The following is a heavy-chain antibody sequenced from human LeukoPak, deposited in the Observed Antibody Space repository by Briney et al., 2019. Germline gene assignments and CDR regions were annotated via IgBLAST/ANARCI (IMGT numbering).Heavy chain of an antibody. CDR1: GYTLTELS. Sequence: ASVKVSCKVSGYTLTELSMHWVRQAHGKGLEWKGGFDPEDGETIYAQKFQGRVTMTEDTSTDTAYMELSSLRSEDTAVYYCATPRYYGSGSYMFDYWGQGTLVTVSS. V-gene: IGHV1-24*01. CDR3: ATPRYYGSGSYMFDY. CDR2: FDPEDGET. D-gene: IGHD3-10*01. J-gene: IGHJ4*02.